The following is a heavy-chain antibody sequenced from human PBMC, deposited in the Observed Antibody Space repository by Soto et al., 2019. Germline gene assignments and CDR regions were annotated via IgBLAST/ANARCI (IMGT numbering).Heavy chain of an antibody. CDR1: GFTFDDYA. CDR3: EKAPVGGALGWYFEF. V-gene: IGHV3-43*02. D-gene: IGHD1-26*01. Sequence: GGSLRLSCAASGFTFDDYAMHWVRQAPGKGLEWVSLISGDGGSTYYADYVKGRFTISRDNSKNSLYLQMNSLRTEDTALYDCEKAPVGGALGWYFEFWGRGTLVTVSS. CDR2: ISGDGGST. J-gene: IGHJ2*01.